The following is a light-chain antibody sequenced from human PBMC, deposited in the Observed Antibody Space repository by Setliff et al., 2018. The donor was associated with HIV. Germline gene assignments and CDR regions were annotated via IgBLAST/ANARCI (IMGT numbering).Light chain of an antibody. V-gene: IGLV2-23*01. CDR1: SGDVGRYNL. Sequence: QSALTQPASVSGSPGQSITISCPGTSGDVGRYNLVSWYQQQPGKPPKLMIYQASKRPSGVSNRFSGSKSGNTASLTISGLQAEDEADYYCCSNTGSNTYVFGTGTKV. CDR3: CSNTGSNTYV. J-gene: IGLJ1*01. CDR2: QAS.